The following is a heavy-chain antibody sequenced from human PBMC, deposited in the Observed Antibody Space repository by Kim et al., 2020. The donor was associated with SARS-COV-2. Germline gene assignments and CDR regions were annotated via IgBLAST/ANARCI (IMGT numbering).Heavy chain of an antibody. CDR2: IKQDGSEK. CDR3: ARGEDGSGSYHWNWFDP. CDR1: GFTFSSYW. J-gene: IGHJ5*02. Sequence: LSLTCAASGFTFSSYWMSWVRQAPGKGLEWVANIKQDGSEKYYVDSVKGRFTISRDNAKNSLYLQMNSLRAEDTAVYYCARGEDGSGSYHWNWFDPWGQGTLVTVSS. V-gene: IGHV3-7*01. D-gene: IGHD3-10*01.